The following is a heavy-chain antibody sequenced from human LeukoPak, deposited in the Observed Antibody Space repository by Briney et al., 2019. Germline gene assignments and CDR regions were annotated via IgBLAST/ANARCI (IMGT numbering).Heavy chain of an antibody. J-gene: IGHJ4*02. V-gene: IGHV4-61*01. CDR1: GGSVSSGSYY. D-gene: IGHD1-26*01. Sequence: KSSETLSLTCTVSGGSVSSGSYYWTWIRQPPGKGLEWIGYIYYSGSTNYHPSLKSRVTISQDTSKNQFSLKLSSVTAVDTAMYYCARSEGVSGAEDVLTLRYWGQGALVTVSS. CDR2: IYYSGST. CDR3: ARSEGVSGAEDVLTLRY.